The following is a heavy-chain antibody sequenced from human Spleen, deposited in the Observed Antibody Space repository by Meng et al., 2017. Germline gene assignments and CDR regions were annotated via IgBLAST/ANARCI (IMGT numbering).Heavy chain of an antibody. Sequence: QVQLVESGGGLDKSGGSLRLSCAASGFTFGSYAMHWVRQAPGKGLEWVAVISYDGNNKYHADSVKGRFTISRDNSKNTLYLQMNSLRAEDTALYYCAREDEHDYWGQGTLVTVSS. D-gene: IGHD1/OR15-1a*01. CDR1: GFTFGSYA. J-gene: IGHJ4*02. V-gene: IGHV3-30-3*01. CDR2: ISYDGNNK. CDR3: AREDEHDY.